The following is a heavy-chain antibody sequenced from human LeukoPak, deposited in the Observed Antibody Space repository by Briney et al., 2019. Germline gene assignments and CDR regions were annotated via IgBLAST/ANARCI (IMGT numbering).Heavy chain of an antibody. J-gene: IGHJ4*02. CDR2: TNPNSGNT. V-gene: IGHV1-8*01. CDR3: VRRGTDYDSSAYPY. D-gene: IGHD3-22*01. Sequence: GASVKVSCKTSGYTFTSYDINWVRQATGQGLEWLGWTNPNSGNTGYALKFQGRVTMTRNTSISTVYMELTSLTSEDTAVYYCVRRGTDYDSSAYPYWGQGTLVTVSS. CDR1: GYTFTSYD.